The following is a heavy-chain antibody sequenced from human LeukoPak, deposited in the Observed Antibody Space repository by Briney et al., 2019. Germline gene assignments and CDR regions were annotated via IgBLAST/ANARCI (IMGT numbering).Heavy chain of an antibody. CDR3: ARGVIAAAGYTFDY. J-gene: IGHJ4*02. Sequence: SQTLSLTCAVSGGSISSGGYSWSWIRQPPGKGLEWIGYIYYSGSTYYNPSLKSRVTISVDTSKNQFSLKLSSVTAADTAVYYCARGVIAAAGYTFDYWGQGTLVTVSS. CDR1: GGSISSGGYS. V-gene: IGHV4-30-4*07. D-gene: IGHD6-13*01. CDR2: IYYSGST.